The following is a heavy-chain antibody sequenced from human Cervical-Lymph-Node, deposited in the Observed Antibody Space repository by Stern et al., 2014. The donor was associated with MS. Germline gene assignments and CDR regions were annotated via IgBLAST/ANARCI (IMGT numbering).Heavy chain of an antibody. CDR1: GGSITSGTYY. CDR2: IYTSGNT. D-gene: IGHD6-19*01. Sequence: QVQLQESGPGLVKPSQTLSLSCTVSGGSITSGTYYWSWIRQPAGKGLEWIGRIYTSGNTVYNPSLKSRLTISVDTSKNQYSLSLASVTAADTAVYYCARESVAADNNWFDPWGQGTLVAVSS. J-gene: IGHJ5*02. V-gene: IGHV4-61*02. CDR3: ARESVAADNNWFDP.